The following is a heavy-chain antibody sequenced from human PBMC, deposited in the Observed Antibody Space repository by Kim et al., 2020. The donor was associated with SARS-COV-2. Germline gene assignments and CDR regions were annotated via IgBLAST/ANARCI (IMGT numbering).Heavy chain of an antibody. Sequence: SVKVSCKTSGGTFSTYAMNWVRQAPGQGLEWMGGIIPVFGTRDYAQKFQGRVTVSADESTASTYLELSNLASEDTAVYYCARALVELEPLSAFDIWGPGTMVTVSS. D-gene: IGHD1-1*01. CDR1: GGTFSTYA. V-gene: IGHV1-69*13. CDR2: IIPVFGTR. CDR3: ARALVELEPLSAFDI. J-gene: IGHJ3*02.